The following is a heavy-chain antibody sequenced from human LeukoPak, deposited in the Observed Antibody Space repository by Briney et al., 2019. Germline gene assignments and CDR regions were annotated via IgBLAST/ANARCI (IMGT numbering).Heavy chain of an antibody. J-gene: IGHJ4*02. D-gene: IGHD3-22*01. Sequence: ASVKVSCKASGYTFTGYYMHWVRQAPGQGLEWMGWINPNSGGTNYAQKFQGRVTMTRDTSISTAYMELSRLRSDDTAVYYCARVSPALYDSSGYLDYWGQGTLVTVSS. CDR3: ARVSPALYDSSGYLDY. CDR2: INPNSGGT. V-gene: IGHV1-2*02. CDR1: GYTFTGYY.